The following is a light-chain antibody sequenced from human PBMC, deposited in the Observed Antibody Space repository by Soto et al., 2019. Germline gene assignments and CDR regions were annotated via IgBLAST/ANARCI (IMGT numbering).Light chain of an antibody. CDR3: QQYSTYPWT. CDR2: DAS. Sequence: DIQMTQSTSTLSASVGDRVTITCRASQSISSWLAWYQQKPGKAPKVLIFDASSLESGVPSRFSGSGSATEFTLTISSLQPDHFATYYCQQYSTYPWTFGQGTKVDIK. CDR1: QSISSW. J-gene: IGKJ1*01. V-gene: IGKV1-5*01.